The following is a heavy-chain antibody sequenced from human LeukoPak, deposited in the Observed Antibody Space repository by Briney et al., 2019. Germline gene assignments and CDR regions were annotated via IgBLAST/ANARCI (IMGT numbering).Heavy chain of an antibody. V-gene: IGHV4-34*01. J-gene: IGHJ6*03. CDR2: INHSGST. CDR3: ARVHIVATIQLVRYYYYYYYMDV. D-gene: IGHD5-12*01. Sequence: PSETLSLTCAVYGGSFSGYYWSWIRQPPGKGLEWIAEINHSGSTNYNPSLKSRVTISVDTSKNQFSLKLSSVTAADTAVYYCARVHIVATIQLVRYYYYYYYMDVWGKGTTVTVSS. CDR1: GGSFSGYY.